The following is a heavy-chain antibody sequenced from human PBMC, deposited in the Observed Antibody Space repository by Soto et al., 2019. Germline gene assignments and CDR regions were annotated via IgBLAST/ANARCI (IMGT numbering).Heavy chain of an antibody. CDR2: IYYTGNT. D-gene: IGHD2-15*01. Sequence: PSETLSLTCTVSGDSSVSSSSYYWGWLRQPPGKGLEWIGSIYYTGNTFYSPSFRSRLTISVDTSTSQFSLKLRSVTAADTATYYCASEVSSTDGIDVWGQGTTVTVSS. J-gene: IGHJ6*02. CDR3: ASEVSSTDGIDV. CDR1: GDSSVSSSSYY. V-gene: IGHV4-39*01.